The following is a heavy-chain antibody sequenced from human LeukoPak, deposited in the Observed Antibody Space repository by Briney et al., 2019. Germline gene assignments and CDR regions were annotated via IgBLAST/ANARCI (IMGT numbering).Heavy chain of an antibody. CDR3: ASGSSYDSSGRGFDY. D-gene: IGHD3-22*01. V-gene: IGHV1-2*02. Sequence: GASVKASCKASGYTFSGYYMHWVRQAPGQGLEWMGWINPNSGGTNYARKFQGRVTMTRDTSISTAYMELSRLRFDDTAVYYCASGSSYDSSGRGFDYWGQGTLVTVSS. CDR1: GYTFSGYY. J-gene: IGHJ4*02. CDR2: INPNSGGT.